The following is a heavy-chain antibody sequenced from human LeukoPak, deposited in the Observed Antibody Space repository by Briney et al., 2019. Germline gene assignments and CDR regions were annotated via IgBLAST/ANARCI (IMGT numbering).Heavy chain of an antibody. Sequence: PGRSLRLSCAASGFTFSSYGMHWVRQAPGKGLEWVAVIWYDGSNKYYADSVKGRFTISRDNSKNTLYLQMNSLRAEDTAVYYCASGSERGYCSSTSCREDAFDIWGQGTMVTVSS. J-gene: IGHJ3*02. V-gene: IGHV3-33*01. CDR1: GFTFSSYG. CDR3: ASGSERGYCSSTSCREDAFDI. CDR2: IWYDGSNK. D-gene: IGHD2-2*01.